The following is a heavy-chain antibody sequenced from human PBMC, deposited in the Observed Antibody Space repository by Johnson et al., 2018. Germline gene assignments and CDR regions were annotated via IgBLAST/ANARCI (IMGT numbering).Heavy chain of an antibody. D-gene: IGHD2-15*01. CDR2: INHSGST. V-gene: IGHV4-34*01. J-gene: IGHJ6*03. CDR1: GGSFSGYY. Sequence: QVQLQQWGAGLLKPSETLSLTCAVYGGSFSGYYWSWIRQPPGKGLEWIGEINHSGSTNYNPSLKSRVPISVDTSKNLFFLKLGSVTAADTAVYYCAGGYGYCSGGSCYSSYYYYMDVWGKGTTVTVSS. CDR3: AGGYGYCSGGSCYSSYYYYMDV.